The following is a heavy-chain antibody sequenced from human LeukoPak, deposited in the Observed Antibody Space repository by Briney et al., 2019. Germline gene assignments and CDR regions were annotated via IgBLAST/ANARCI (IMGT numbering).Heavy chain of an antibody. D-gene: IGHD3-3*01. CDR1: GGSISIYY. Sequence: PSETLSLTCTVSGGSISIYYWSWIRQPPGKGLEWIGYINYSETTNYNPSLKRRVTISVDTSKNQFSLRLSSVTAADTAVYYCARGIFGMVINGSDIWGQGTMVTVSS. J-gene: IGHJ3*02. V-gene: IGHV4-59*01. CDR2: INYSETT. CDR3: ARGIFGMVINGSDI.